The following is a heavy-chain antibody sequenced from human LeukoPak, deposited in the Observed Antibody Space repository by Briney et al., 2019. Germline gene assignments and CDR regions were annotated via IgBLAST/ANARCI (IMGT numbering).Heavy chain of an antibody. CDR1: GYTFTSYY. CDR3: ARRVVQIPYYYYMDV. V-gene: IGHV1-46*01. J-gene: IGHJ6*03. CDR2: INPSGGST. Sequence: ASVKVSCKASGYTFTSYYMHWVRQAPGQGLEWMGIINPSGGSTSYAQKFQGRVTMTRDTSTSTVYMELSSLRSEDTAVYYCARRVVQIPYYYYMDVWGKGTTVTVSS. D-gene: IGHD2-15*01.